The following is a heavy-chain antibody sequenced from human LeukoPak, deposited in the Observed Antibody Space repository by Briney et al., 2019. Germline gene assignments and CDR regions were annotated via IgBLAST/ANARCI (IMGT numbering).Heavy chain of an antibody. CDR2: ISNDGGGT. J-gene: IGHJ5*02. CDR1: GFIFNNYG. V-gene: IGHV3-23*01. Sequence: GSLRLSFSASGFIFNNYGLMWVRQAPGKGLEWGSAISNDGGGTTYADFVKGRFTIPRDNSKNTLSLQMNSLRPEDTALYYCAKGNSGYFADLWGQGTVVTVSS. CDR3: AKGNSGYFADL. D-gene: IGHD3-22*01.